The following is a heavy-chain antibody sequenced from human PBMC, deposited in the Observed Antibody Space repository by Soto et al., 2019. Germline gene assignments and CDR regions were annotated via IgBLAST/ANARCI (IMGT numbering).Heavy chain of an antibody. Sequence: ASVKVSCKASGYVFTSSFIHWVRQAPGQGLEWMGMINPSVGSTAYAHKFQGRIGVTRDMPAATVYMDLSSLRSADSAIYYCAREVNTVIMPGDTEDYSGLDVWGQGTTVTVSS. CDR3: AREVNTVIMPGDTEDYSGLDV. J-gene: IGHJ6*02. D-gene: IGHD2-21*02. V-gene: IGHV1-46*01. CDR1: GYVFTSSF. CDR2: INPSVGST.